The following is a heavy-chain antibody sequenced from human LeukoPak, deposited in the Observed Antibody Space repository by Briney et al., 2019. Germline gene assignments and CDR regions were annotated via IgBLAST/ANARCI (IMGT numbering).Heavy chain of an antibody. Sequence: GESLRLSCAASGFTFSSYSMNWVRQAPGNGLEWVSSISSSSSYIYYADSVKGRFIISRDNAKSSLYLQMNSLRAEDTAVYYCASGNIAAAGTYWGQGTLVTVSS. V-gene: IGHV3-21*01. D-gene: IGHD6-13*01. CDR1: GFTFSSYS. CDR3: ASGNIAAAGTY. CDR2: ISSSSSYI. J-gene: IGHJ4*02.